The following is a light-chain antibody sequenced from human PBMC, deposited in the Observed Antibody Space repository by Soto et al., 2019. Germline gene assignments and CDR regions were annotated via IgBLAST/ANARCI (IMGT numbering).Light chain of an antibody. CDR3: SSYTGSSTLVV. V-gene: IGLV2-14*01. CDR1: SSDVGGYNY. Sequence: QSALTQPASVSGSPGQSITISCTGTSSDVGGYNYVSWYQQHPGKAPKLMMYEVSNRPSGVSNRFSGSKSGNTASLTISGLQADDEADYYCSSYTGSSTLVVFGGGTKLTVL. CDR2: EVS. J-gene: IGLJ2*01.